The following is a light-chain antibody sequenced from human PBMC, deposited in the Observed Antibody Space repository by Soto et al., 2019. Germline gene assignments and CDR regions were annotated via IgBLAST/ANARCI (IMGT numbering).Light chain of an antibody. CDR2: ATS. Sequence: AIQMTQSPSSLSASVGDRVTMTCRASQGIRKDLAWYQQKPGKAPKLLIYATSSLQSGVPSRFSGSGSGTKFTLTIASLQPDDFATYYCQQYETFSGTFGPGTKVDI. CDR1: QGIRKD. CDR3: QQYETFSGT. V-gene: IGKV1-6*02. J-gene: IGKJ1*01.